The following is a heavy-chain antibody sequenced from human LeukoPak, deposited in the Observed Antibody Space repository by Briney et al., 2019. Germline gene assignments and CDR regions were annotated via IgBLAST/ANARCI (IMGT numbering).Heavy chain of an antibody. Sequence: ASVKVSCKPSGYTFSGFYIHWVRQAPGQGLEWMGWISPNSGGTDYAQRFQGRVTMTRDTSISTVYMGLSRLGSDDTAVYYCARVGQWLVENDWFDPWGQGALVTVSS. CDR2: ISPNSGGT. J-gene: IGHJ5*02. CDR1: GYTFSGFY. V-gene: IGHV1-2*02. CDR3: ARVGQWLVENDWFDP. D-gene: IGHD6-19*01.